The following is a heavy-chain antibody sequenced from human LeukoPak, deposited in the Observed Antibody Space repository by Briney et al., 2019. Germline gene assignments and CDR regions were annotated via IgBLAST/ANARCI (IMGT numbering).Heavy chain of an antibody. CDR2: TSASGNQI. V-gene: IGHV3-21*01. D-gene: IGHD1-26*01. CDR3: AKLAAWVGATAIDY. Sequence: GESLRLSCAASGFIFSTYSVNWVRQAPGKGLEWVASTSASGNQIYYADSVKGRFTISRDNGANSLSLQMNSLRADDTAVYYCAKLAAWVGATAIDYWGQGTLVTVSS. J-gene: IGHJ4*02. CDR1: GFIFSTYS.